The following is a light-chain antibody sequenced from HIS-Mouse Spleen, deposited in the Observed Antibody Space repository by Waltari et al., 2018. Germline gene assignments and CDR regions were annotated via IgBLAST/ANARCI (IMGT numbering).Light chain of an antibody. CDR3: QQYGSSPPLT. CDR1: QSVSSSY. CDR2: DAS. Sequence: EIVLTQSPATLSLSPGERATLSCEANQSVSSSYLAWYQQKPGLAPRLLSYDASSRATGIPDRFSGSGSETDFTLTISRLEPEDFEVYYCQQYGSSPPLTFGGGTKVEIK. V-gene: IGKV3D-20*01. J-gene: IGKJ4*01.